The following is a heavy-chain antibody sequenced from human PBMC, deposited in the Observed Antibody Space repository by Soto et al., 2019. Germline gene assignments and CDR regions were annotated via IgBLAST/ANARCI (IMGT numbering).Heavy chain of an antibody. CDR1: GGSISSGGYY. V-gene: IGHV4-31*03. CDR2: IYYSGST. D-gene: IGHD6-19*01. CDR3: AREWLDYYFDY. Sequence: QVQLQESGPGLVKPSQILSLTCTVSGGSISSGGYYWSWIRQHPGKGLEWIGYIYYSGSTSYNPSLKSRVTISVDTSKNQFSLKLSSVTAADTAVYYCAREWLDYYFDYWGQGTLVTVSS. J-gene: IGHJ4*02.